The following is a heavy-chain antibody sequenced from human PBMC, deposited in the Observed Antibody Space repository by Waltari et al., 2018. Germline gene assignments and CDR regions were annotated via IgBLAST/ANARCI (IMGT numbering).Heavy chain of an antibody. J-gene: IGHJ4*02. V-gene: IGHV3-7*01. CDR2: MKEDGTQK. CDR3: ARDWNWGFDY. D-gene: IGHD7-27*01. Sequence: EVQLVESGGGLVQPGGSLRLSCAASVVRFSNNWMSWGRQAPGKGLEWVANMKEDGTQKYYVDSVRGRFTISRDNTKNTLHLQMNSLRVEDTAVYYCARDWNWGFDYWGQGTLVTVSS. CDR1: VVRFSNNW.